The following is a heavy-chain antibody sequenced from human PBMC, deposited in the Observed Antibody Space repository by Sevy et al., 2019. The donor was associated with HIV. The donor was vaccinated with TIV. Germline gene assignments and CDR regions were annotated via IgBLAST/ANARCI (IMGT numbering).Heavy chain of an antibody. Sequence: SETLSLTCTVSGGSISSYYWSWIRQPPGKGLEWIGYIYYSGSTNYNPSLKSRVTISVDTSKNQFSLKLSSVTAADTVVYYCARDRGHYYDSSGYYYQYYYYGMDVWGQGTTVTVSS. V-gene: IGHV4-59*13. J-gene: IGHJ6*02. D-gene: IGHD3-22*01. CDR2: IYYSGST. CDR1: GGSISSYY. CDR3: ARDRGHYYDSSGYYYQYYYYGMDV.